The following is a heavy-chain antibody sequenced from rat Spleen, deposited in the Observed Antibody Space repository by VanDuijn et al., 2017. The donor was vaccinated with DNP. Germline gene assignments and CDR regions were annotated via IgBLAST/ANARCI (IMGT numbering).Heavy chain of an antibody. Sequence: EVQLVESGGGLVQAGRSLKLSCAASGFTFSDYNMAWVRQAPKKGLEWVATIFYAGTTTYYRGSVKGRFTISRDNANGTLYLQMDNLRSEDTATYFGATYYGFNSYFFDYWGQGVMVTVSS. J-gene: IGHJ2*01. D-gene: IGHD1-6*01. CDR1: GFTFSDYN. CDR3: ATYYGFNSYFFDY. V-gene: IGHV5S10*01. CDR2: IFYAGTTT.